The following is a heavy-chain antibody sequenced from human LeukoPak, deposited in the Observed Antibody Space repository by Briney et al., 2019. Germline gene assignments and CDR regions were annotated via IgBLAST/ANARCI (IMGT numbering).Heavy chain of an antibody. Sequence: PSETLSLTCAVYGGSFSGYYWRWIRQTPGKGLEWIGEINHSGTTNYNPSLKSRVTISVDTSKNQFSLELSSVTAAYTAVYYCARGYPDSSGYYYGSWFDPWGQGTLVTVSS. D-gene: IGHD3-22*01. J-gene: IGHJ5*02. CDR2: INHSGTT. CDR3: ARGYPDSSGYYYGSWFDP. CDR1: GGSFSGYY. V-gene: IGHV4-34*01.